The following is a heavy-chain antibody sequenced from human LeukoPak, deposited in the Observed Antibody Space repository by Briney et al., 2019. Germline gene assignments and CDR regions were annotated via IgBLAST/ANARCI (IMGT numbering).Heavy chain of an antibody. V-gene: IGHV3-30-3*01. D-gene: IGHD3-10*01. CDR1: GFTFSSHA. Sequence: GGSLRLSCAASGFTFSSHAMHWVRQAPGKGLEWVAVISYDGNNKYYADSVKGRFTISRDNSKNTLYLQMNSLRAEDTAVYYCARSVRGNYYGMDVWGQGTTVTVSS. CDR2: ISYDGNNK. CDR3: ARSVRGNYYGMDV. J-gene: IGHJ6*02.